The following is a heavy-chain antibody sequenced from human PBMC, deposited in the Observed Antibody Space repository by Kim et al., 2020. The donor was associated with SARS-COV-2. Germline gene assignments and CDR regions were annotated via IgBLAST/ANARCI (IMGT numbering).Heavy chain of an antibody. Sequence: SETLSLTCTVSGGSISSSSYYWGWIRQPPGKGLEWIGSIYYSGSTYYNPSLKSRVTISVDTSKNQFSLKLSSVTAADTAVYYCARRLPAYCGGDCYPHDAFDIWGQGTMVTVSS. CDR1: GGSISSSSYY. J-gene: IGHJ3*02. D-gene: IGHD2-21*01. V-gene: IGHV4-39*01. CDR2: IYYSGST. CDR3: ARRLPAYCGGDCYPHDAFDI.